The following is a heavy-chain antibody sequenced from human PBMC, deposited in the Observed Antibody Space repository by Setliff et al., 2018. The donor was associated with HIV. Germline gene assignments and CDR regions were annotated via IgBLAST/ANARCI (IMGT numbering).Heavy chain of an antibody. V-gene: IGHV1-3*01. CDR3: ARGGKITIVRGVMFYMDV. J-gene: IGHJ6*03. CDR1: GYTFTNYY. D-gene: IGHD3-10*01. CDR2: INAGNGNT. Sequence: ASVKVSCKASGYTFTNYYLHWVRQAPGQGLEWMGWINAGNGNTKYSQKFQGRVTITRDTSASTAYMELSSLRSEDTAVYYCARGGKITIVRGVMFYMDVWGKGTTVTV.